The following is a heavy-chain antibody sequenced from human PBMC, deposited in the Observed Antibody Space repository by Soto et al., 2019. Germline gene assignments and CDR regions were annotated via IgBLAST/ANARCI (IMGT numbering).Heavy chain of an antibody. CDR2: ISTNSDTI. CDR3: ARDWLSYFYGMDV. CDR1: GFTFSYYE. V-gene: IGHV3-48*03. Sequence: EVHLVESGGGLIQPGGSLRLSCAASGFTFSYYEMNWFRQAPGKGLEWISYISTNSDTIYYADSIRGRFTISRDNAKNSLYLQMNRLTAGDTAVYYCARDWLSYFYGMDVWGQGTTVTVSS. D-gene: IGHD5-12*01. J-gene: IGHJ6*02.